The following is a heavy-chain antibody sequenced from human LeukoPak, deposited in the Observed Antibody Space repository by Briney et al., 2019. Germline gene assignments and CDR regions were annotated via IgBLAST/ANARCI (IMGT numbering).Heavy chain of an antibody. V-gene: IGHV4-38-2*01. CDR2: IYHNGNT. CDR3: ARGQHYYDSSGYPHFDY. Sequence: SETLSLTCAVSGYSISSGYYWGWIRQPPRKGLEWIGSIYHNGNTYYNPSLKSRVTISVDTSKNQFSLKLSSVTAADTAVYYCARGQHYYDSSGYPHFDYWGQGTLVTVSS. CDR1: GYSISSGYY. J-gene: IGHJ4*02. D-gene: IGHD3-22*01.